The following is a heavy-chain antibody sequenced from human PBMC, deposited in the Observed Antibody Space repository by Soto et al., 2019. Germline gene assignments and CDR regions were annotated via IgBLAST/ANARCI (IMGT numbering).Heavy chain of an antibody. CDR3: ARDWYYYDSSGYYHYYYYYGMDV. CDR2: ISYDGSNK. Sequence: PGGSLRLCWAAAGFTCGSYARHWVRQAPGKGLEWVAVISYDGSNKYYADSVKGRFTISRDNSKNTLYLQMNSLRAEDTAVYYCARDWYYYDSSGYYHYYYYYGMDVWGQGTTVTVSS. D-gene: IGHD3-22*01. J-gene: IGHJ6*02. V-gene: IGHV3-30-3*01. CDR1: GFTCGSYA.